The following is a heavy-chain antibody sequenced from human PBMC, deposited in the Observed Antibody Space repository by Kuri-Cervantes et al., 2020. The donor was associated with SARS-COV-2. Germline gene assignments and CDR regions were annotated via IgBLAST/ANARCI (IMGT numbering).Heavy chain of an antibody. CDR2: ISYDGSKK. CDR1: GFTFSRYA. J-gene: IGHJ4*02. D-gene: IGHD2-2*01. Sequence: GESLKISCAASGFTFSRYAMHWVRQAPGKGLEWVAVISYDGSKKDYTASGKGRFTISRDNSKNTLYLQMNSLRAEDTAVYYCASEMENGPGDGLVVPAAIDYWGQGTLVTVSS. V-gene: IGHV3-30-3*01. CDR3: ASEMENGPGDGLVVPAAIDY.